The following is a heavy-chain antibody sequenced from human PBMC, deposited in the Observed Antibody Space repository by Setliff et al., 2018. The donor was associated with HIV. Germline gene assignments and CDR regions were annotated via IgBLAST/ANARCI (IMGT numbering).Heavy chain of an antibody. J-gene: IGHJ6*03. D-gene: IGHD3-22*01. V-gene: IGHV1-69*13. CDR1: GGTFSTYA. Sequence: SVKVSCKASGGTFSTYAISWVRQAPGQGLEWMGGIIPIFGTTNYAQKFQGRVTITADDSTSTAYMELTSLRSEDTAVYYCAARPGVDSSAYYDYYYMDVWGKGTTVTVSS. CDR3: AARPGVDSSAYYDYYYMDV. CDR2: IIPIFGTT.